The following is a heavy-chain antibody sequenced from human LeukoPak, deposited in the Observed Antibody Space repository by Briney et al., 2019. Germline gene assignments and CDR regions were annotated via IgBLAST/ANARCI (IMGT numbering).Heavy chain of an antibody. V-gene: IGHV3-30*18. Sequence: GGSLRLSCAASGFTFSSYGMHWVRQAPGKGLEWVAVILYDGSNKYYADSVKGRFTISRDNYKNTLYLQMNSLRAEDTAVYYCAKDHSSSTGYFQHWGQGTLVTVSS. CDR2: ILYDGSNK. D-gene: IGHD6-13*01. CDR1: GFTFSSYG. CDR3: AKDHSSSTGYFQH. J-gene: IGHJ1*01.